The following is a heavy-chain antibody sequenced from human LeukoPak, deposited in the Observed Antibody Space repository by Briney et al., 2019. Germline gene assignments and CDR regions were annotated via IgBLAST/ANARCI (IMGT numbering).Heavy chain of an antibody. CDR1: GFNFGTHT. J-gene: IGHJ3*01. CDR3: AREHFDV. V-gene: IGHV3-64*01. CDR2: IGPDGAFT. Sequence: PGGSLRLSCAASGFNFGTHTVHWVRQAPGEGLQYVSGIGPDGAFTYYANSVKGRFTISRDNSKNTLYLQMGSLRPEDMAAYYCAREHFDVWGQGTLVTVSS.